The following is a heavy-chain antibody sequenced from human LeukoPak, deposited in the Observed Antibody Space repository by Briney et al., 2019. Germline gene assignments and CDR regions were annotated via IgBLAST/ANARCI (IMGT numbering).Heavy chain of an antibody. CDR1: GGSISSGGYY. CDR2: IYHSGST. Sequence: SETLSLTCTVSGGSISSGGYYWSWIRQPPGKGLEWIGYIYHSGSTYYNPSLKSRVTISVDRSKNQFSLKLSSVTAADTAVYYCAAGPGILWLMDVWGKGTTVTVSS. CDR3: AAGPGILWLMDV. J-gene: IGHJ6*03. D-gene: IGHD3-9*01. V-gene: IGHV4-30-2*01.